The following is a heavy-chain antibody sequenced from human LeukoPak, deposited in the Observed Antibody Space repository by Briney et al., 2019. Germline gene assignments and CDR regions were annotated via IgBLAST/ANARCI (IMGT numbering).Heavy chain of an antibody. CDR2: ISSSGSTI. Sequence: GGSLRLSCAASGFTFSSYEMNWVRQAPGKGLEWVSYISSSGSTIYYADSVKGRFTISRDNAKNSLYLQMNSLRAEDTAVYYCARDGITMVRGDHWGQGTLVTVSS. CDR3: ARDGITMVRGDH. J-gene: IGHJ4*02. CDR1: GFTFSSYE. D-gene: IGHD3-10*01. V-gene: IGHV3-48*03.